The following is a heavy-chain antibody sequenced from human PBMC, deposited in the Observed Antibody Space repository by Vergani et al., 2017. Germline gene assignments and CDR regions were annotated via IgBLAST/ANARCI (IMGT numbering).Heavy chain of an antibody. CDR3: TTDRYCSSTSCNDAFDI. Sequence: VHLVESGGGVVQPGRSLTLSCVASGFSFRGHGMHWVRQAPGKGLEWVGRIKSKTDGGTTDYAAPVKGRFTISRDDSKNTLYLQMNSLKTEDTAVYYCTTDRYCSSTSCNDAFDIWGQGTMVTVSS. J-gene: IGHJ3*02. CDR2: IKSKTDGGTT. V-gene: IGHV3-15*01. D-gene: IGHD2-2*01. CDR1: GFSFRGHG.